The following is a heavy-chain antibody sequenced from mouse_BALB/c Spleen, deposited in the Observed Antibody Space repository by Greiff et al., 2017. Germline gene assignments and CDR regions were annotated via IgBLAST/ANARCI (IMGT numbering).Heavy chain of an antibody. CDR3: ARHDYSYYFDY. V-gene: IGHV5-12-1*01. Sequence: DVMLVESGGGLVKPGGSLKLSCAASGFAFSSYDMSWVRQTPEKRLEWVAYISSGGGSTYYPDTVKGRFTISRDNAKNTLYLQMSSLKSEDTAMYYCARHDYSYYFDYWGQGTTLTVSS. D-gene: IGHD2-13*01. J-gene: IGHJ2*01. CDR1: GFAFSSYD. CDR2: ISSGGGST.